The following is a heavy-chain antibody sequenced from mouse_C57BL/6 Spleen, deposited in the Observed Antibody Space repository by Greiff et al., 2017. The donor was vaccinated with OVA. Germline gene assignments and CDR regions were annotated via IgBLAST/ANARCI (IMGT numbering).Heavy chain of an antibody. V-gene: IGHV5-16*01. CDR2: INYDGSST. Sequence: EVHLVESEGGLVQPGSSMKLSCTASGFTFSDYYMAWVRQVPEKGLEWVANINYDGSSTYYLDSLKSRFIISRDNAKNILYLQMSSLKSEDTATYYCARESGYEPFDYWGQGTTLTVSS. D-gene: IGHD2-2*01. CDR1: GFTFSDYY. CDR3: ARESGYEPFDY. J-gene: IGHJ2*01.